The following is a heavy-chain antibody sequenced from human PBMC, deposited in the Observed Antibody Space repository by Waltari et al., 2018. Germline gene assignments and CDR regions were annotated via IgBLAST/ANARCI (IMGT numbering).Heavy chain of an antibody. V-gene: IGHV1-3*01. CDR1: GYTFTSYA. CDR2: INAGNGNT. J-gene: IGHJ4*02. Sequence: QVQLVQSGAEVKKPGASVKVSCKASGYTFTSYAMPWVRQAPGQRLEWMGWINAGNGNTKYSQKFQGRVTITRDTSASTAYMELSSLRSEDTAVYYCARWKQQLAGFDYWGQGTLVTVSS. D-gene: IGHD6-13*01. CDR3: ARWKQQLAGFDY.